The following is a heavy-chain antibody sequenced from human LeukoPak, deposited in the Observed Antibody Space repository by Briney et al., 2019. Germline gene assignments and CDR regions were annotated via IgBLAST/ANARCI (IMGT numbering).Heavy chain of an antibody. J-gene: IGHJ4*02. V-gene: IGHV3-23*01. Sequence: GGSLRLSCAAPGFTFSSYAMSWVRQAPGKGLEWVSAISPSGTDTYYADSVKGRFTISRDNSKNTLYLQMSSLRAEDSAVYYCAKRGGYETMAAFDYWGQGTLVTVSS. CDR3: AKRGGYETMAAFDY. CDR2: ISPSGTDT. D-gene: IGHD3-10*01. CDR1: GFTFSSYA.